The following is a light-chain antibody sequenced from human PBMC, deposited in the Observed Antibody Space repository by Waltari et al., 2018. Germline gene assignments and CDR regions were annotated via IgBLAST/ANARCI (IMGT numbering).Light chain of an antibody. CDR2: GAS. CDR3: QQYNNWPPT. CDR1: QSVSSN. J-gene: IGKJ1*01. Sequence: EIVMTQSPATLSVSPGVRATLACRASQSVSSNLAWYQQKPGQAPRLLIYGASTRATGIPARFSGSGSGTEFTLTISSRQSEDFAVYYCQQYNNWPPTFGQGTKVEIK. V-gene: IGKV3-15*01.